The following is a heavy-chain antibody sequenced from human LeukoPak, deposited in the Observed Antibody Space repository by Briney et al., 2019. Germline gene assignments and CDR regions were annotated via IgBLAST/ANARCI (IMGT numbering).Heavy chain of an antibody. V-gene: IGHV1-69*04. CDR3: AFVQQQLVPGGMDV. Sequence: SVKVSCKASGGTFSSYAISWVRQAPGQGLEWMGRIIPILGIANYAQKLQGRVTMTTDTSTSTAYMELRSLRSDDTAVYYCAFVQQQLVPGGMDVWGQGTTVTVSS. CDR2: IIPILGIA. D-gene: IGHD6-13*01. J-gene: IGHJ6*02. CDR1: GGTFSSYA.